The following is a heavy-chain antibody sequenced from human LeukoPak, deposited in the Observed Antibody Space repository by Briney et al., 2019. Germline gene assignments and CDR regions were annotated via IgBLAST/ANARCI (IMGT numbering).Heavy chain of an antibody. CDR2: IYYSGST. J-gene: IGHJ4*02. CDR3: ARGQYYYGFDY. D-gene: IGHD3-10*01. CDR1: GGSISSGGYY. Sequence: SETLSLTCTVSGGSISSGGYYWSWIRQHPGKGLEWIGYIYYSGSTYHNPSLKSRVTISVDTSKNQFSLKLSSVTAADTAVYYCARGQYYYGFDYWGQGTLVTVSS. V-gene: IGHV4-31*03.